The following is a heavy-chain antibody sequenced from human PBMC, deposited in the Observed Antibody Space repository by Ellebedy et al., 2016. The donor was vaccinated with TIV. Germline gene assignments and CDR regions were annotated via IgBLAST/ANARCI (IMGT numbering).Heavy chain of an antibody. CDR3: AKDFDYYGSGTYFH. CDR1: GFTFGNDA. V-gene: IGHV3-23*01. D-gene: IGHD3-10*01. Sequence: GESLKISXAASGFTFGNDAMSWVRQGPGKGLEWVSGISGGGVTTHYADSVRGRFTISRDNSKNTLYLQMNSLRAEDTAVYYCAKDFDYYGSGTYFHWGQGTLVTVSS. CDR2: ISGGGVTT. J-gene: IGHJ4*02.